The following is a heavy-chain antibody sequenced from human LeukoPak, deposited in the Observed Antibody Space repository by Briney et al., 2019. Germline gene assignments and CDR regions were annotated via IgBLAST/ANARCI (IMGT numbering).Heavy chain of an antibody. J-gene: IGHJ4*02. D-gene: IGHD4-17*01. V-gene: IGHV3-74*01. CDR3: ARDYYGVHDY. Sequence: PGGSLRLSCADSGFTFSSYWMHWVRQAPGKGLMWVSRINTDGSSSNYAGSVKGRFTISRDNAKNTLYLQMNSLRAEDTAVYYCARDYYGVHDYWGQGTLVTVSS. CDR1: GFTFSSYW. CDR2: INTDGSSS.